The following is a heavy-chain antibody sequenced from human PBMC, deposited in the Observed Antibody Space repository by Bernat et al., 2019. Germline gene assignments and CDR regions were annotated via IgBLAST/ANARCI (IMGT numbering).Heavy chain of an antibody. CDR2: IKSKTDGGTT. J-gene: IGHJ4*02. V-gene: IGHV3-15*01. Sequence: EVQLVESGGGLVKPGGSLRLSCAASGFTFSNAWMSWVRQAPGKGLEWVGRIKSKTDGGTTDYAAPVKGRFTISRDDSKNTLYLQMNSLRAEDTAVYYCARDARQWPGARLHYFDYWGQGTLVTVSS. CDR3: ARDARQWPGARLHYFDY. D-gene: IGHD6-19*01. CDR1: GFTFSNAW.